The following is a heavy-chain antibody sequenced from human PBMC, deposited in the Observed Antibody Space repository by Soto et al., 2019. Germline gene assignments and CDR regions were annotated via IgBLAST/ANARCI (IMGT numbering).Heavy chain of an antibody. CDR3: AKVAILTGYSAPYYFDY. CDR1: GFTFSSYG. D-gene: IGHD3-9*01. J-gene: IGHJ4*02. Sequence: QVQLVESGGGVVQPGRSLRLSCAASGFTFSSYGMHWVRQAPGKGLEWVAVISYDGSNKYYADSVKGRFTISRDNSKNTLYLQMNSLRAEDTAVYYCAKVAILTGYSAPYYFDYWGQGTLVTVSS. V-gene: IGHV3-30*18. CDR2: ISYDGSNK.